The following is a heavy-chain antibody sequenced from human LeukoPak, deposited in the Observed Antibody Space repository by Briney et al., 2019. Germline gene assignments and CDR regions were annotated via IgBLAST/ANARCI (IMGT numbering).Heavy chain of an antibody. J-gene: IGHJ6*02. V-gene: IGHV4-30-2*01. CDR2: IYHSGST. CDR3: ARGPYSGGSCCYYYYGMDD. Sequence: SETLSPTCAVSGGSISSGGYSGSWIRQPAGKCLEWIGYIYHSGSTYYNPSLKSRVTISVDRYKNQFSLKLISATDADPSVDDYARGPYSGGSCCYYYYGMDDWGQGTMVTVSS. D-gene: IGHD2-15*01. CDR1: GGSISSGGYS.